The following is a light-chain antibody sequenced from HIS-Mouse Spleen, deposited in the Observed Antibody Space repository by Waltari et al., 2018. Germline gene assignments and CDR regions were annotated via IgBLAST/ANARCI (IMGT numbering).Light chain of an antibody. V-gene: IGLV3-10*01. CDR3: YSTDSSGNHRV. CDR2: EDS. Sequence: SYELTQPPSVSVSPGQTARTTCSGDALPKKYAYLHQQTSGQAPVLVIYEDSKRHSGIPERFSGSSSGTMATLTISGAQVEDEADYYCYSTDSSGNHRVFGGGTKLTVL. CDR1: ALPKKY. J-gene: IGLJ2*01.